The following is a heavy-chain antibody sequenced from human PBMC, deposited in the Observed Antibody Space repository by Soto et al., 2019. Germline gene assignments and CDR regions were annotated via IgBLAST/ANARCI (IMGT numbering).Heavy chain of an antibody. CDR3: ANRVGEGRPMAGGSYGMDV. Sequence: EVQLLESGGGLVQPGGSLRLSCAASGFTFSIYAMSWVRQAPGKGLEWVSSISGSGGNTYYADSVKGRFTISRDNSKNTRYLQMNSLRAEDTAVYDCANRVGEGRPMAGGSYGMDVWGQGTTVTVSS. D-gene: IGHD3-16*01. V-gene: IGHV3-23*01. J-gene: IGHJ6*02. CDR2: ISGSGGNT. CDR1: GFTFSIYA.